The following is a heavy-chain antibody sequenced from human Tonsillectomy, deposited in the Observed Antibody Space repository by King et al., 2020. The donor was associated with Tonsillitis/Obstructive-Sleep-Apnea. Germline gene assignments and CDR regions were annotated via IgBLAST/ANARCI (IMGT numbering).Heavy chain of an antibody. Sequence: QLVQSGGGLVQPGGSLRLSCAASGFTFSSYAMHWVRQAPGKGLEYVSAISSNGGSTYYANSVKGRFTISRDNSKNTLYLQMGSLRAEDMAVYYCATRLGDLSDAFDIWGQGKMGTVSS. CDR3: ATRLGDLSDAFDI. D-gene: IGHD6-25*01. V-gene: IGHV3-64*01. CDR1: GFTFSSYA. CDR2: ISSNGGST. J-gene: IGHJ3*02.